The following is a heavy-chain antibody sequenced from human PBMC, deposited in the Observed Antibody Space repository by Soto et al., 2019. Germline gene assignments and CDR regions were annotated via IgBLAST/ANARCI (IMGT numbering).Heavy chain of an antibody. V-gene: IGHV1-18*01. CDR2: ISAHNGKT. Sequence: QAHLVQSGPEVKKPGASVKVSCKGSGYIFTSYGIAWVRQAPGQGLEWMGWISAHNGKTEYAQKFQGRVTVTRDTSTSTAYLELRSLRSDDTALYYCARGGYGDYWGQGALVTVSS. CDR3: ARGGYGDY. D-gene: IGHD2-15*01. CDR1: GYIFTSYG. J-gene: IGHJ4*02.